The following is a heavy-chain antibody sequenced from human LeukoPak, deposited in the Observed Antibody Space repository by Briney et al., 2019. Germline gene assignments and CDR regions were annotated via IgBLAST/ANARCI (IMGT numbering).Heavy chain of an antibody. J-gene: IGHJ6*02. Sequence: GGSLRLSCAASGFTFSGSAMHWVRHASGKGLEWVGRIRSKANSYATAYAASVKGRFTISRDDSKNTAYLQMNSLKTEDAAVYYCTRGVMAPLYYGMDVWGQGTTVTVSS. V-gene: IGHV3-73*01. CDR2: IRSKANSYAT. CDR3: TRGVMAPLYYGMDV. D-gene: IGHD3-16*01. CDR1: GFTFSGSA.